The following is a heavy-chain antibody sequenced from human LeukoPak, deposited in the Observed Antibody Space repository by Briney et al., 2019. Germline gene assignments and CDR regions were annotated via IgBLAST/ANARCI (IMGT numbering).Heavy chain of an antibody. CDR3: ARDVSGSGSYYLYYYYYYMDV. CDR2: ISSSGSTI. V-gene: IGHV3-48*03. D-gene: IGHD3-10*01. J-gene: IGHJ6*03. CDR1: GFTFSSYE. Sequence: GGSLRLSCAASGFTFSSYEMNWVRQAPGKGLEWVSYISSSGSTIYYADSVKGRFTISRDNAKNSLYLQMNSLRAEDTAVYYCARDVSGSGSYYLYYYYYYMDVWGKGTTVTISS.